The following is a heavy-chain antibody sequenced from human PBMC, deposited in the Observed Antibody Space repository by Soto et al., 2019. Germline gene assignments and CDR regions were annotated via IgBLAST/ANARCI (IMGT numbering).Heavy chain of an antibody. CDR2: ISGYNGHI. CDR1: GYTSTSFG. CDR3: VRVATSGWYFDL. J-gene: IGHJ4*02. Sequence: ASVKVSCKASGYTSTSFGVSWVRQAPGQGPEWMGWISGYNGHIKYGQRFQGRVTMTTDTSTSTTYMELGGLSSDDTAMYYCVRVATSGWYFDLWGQGTLVTVSS. V-gene: IGHV1-18*01. D-gene: IGHD6-19*01.